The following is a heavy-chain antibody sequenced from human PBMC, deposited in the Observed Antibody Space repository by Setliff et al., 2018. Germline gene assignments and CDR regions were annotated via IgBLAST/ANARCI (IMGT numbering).Heavy chain of an antibody. Sequence: GGSLRLSCAASGFTVSTFSMHWVRQAPGKGLEWVATISDDGISDFYADSVKGRFSVFRDNSKNTLYLQMNSLRAEDTAMYYCVRGSAYSSGSFDCWGQGTLVTVSS. CDR1: GFTVSTFS. D-gene: IGHD3-22*01. CDR3: VRGSAYSSGSFDC. V-gene: IGHV3-30*03. J-gene: IGHJ4*02. CDR2: ISDDGISD.